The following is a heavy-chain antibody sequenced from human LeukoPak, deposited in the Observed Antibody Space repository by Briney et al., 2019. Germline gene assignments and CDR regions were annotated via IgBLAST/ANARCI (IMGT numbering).Heavy chain of an antibody. Sequence: ASVKVSCKVSGYTLTELSMHWVRQAPGKGLEWMRGFDPEDGETIYAQKFQGRVTMTEDTSTDTAYMELSSLRSEDTAVYYCATDHYGSGSYQFDHWGQGTLVTVSS. CDR3: ATDHYGSGSYQFDH. V-gene: IGHV1-24*01. D-gene: IGHD3-10*01. CDR1: GYTLTELS. J-gene: IGHJ4*02. CDR2: FDPEDGET.